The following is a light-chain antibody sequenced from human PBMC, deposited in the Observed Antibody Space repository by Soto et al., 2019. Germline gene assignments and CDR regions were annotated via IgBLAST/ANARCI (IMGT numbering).Light chain of an antibody. V-gene: IGLV1-47*02. CDR3: AAWDDSLSGFV. J-gene: IGLJ1*01. Sequence: QSVLTQPPSASGTPGQRVTISCSGSSSNIGSNYIYWYQQLPGPAPKLLIYSYNQRPSGVPDRFSDSKSGTSASLAISGLRSEDEADYYCAAWDDSLSGFVFGTGTKLTVL. CDR1: SSNIGSNY. CDR2: SYN.